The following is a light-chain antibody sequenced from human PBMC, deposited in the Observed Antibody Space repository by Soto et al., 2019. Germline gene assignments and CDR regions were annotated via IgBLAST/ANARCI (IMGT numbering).Light chain of an antibody. V-gene: IGLV1-44*01. CDR1: SSNIGSNT. CDR2: ISN. J-gene: IGLJ2*01. Sequence: QSVLTQPPSASGTPGQRVTISCSGGSSNIGSNTVSWYQQLPGAAPKLLIYISNERPSGVPDRFSGSKSGTSASLAISGLQSEDEAEYYCAAWDVSLNGPVFGGGTKVTVL. CDR3: AAWDVSLNGPV.